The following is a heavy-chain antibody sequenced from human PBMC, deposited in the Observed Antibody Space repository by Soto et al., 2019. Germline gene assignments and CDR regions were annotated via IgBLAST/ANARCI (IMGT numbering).Heavy chain of an antibody. CDR2: IYYSGST. CDR3: ARAGYSGYDVVY. D-gene: IGHD5-12*01. V-gene: IGHV4-59*01. CDR1: GGSISSYY. Sequence: SETLSLTCTVSGGSISSYYWSWIRQPPGKGLEWIGYIYYSGSTNYNPSLKSRVTISVDTSKNQFSLKLSSVTAADTAVYYCARAGYSGYDVVYWGQGTLVTVSS. J-gene: IGHJ4*02.